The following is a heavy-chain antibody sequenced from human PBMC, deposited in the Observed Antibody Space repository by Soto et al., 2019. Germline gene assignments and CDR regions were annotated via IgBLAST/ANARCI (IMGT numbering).Heavy chain of an antibody. CDR3: VSLGELSFLGYFDY. V-gene: IGHV3-30-3*01. D-gene: IGHD3-16*02. Sequence: QVQLVESGGGVVQPGRSLRLSCAASGFTFSSYAMHWVRQAPGKGLEWVAVISYDGGNKYYADSVKGRFTISRDNSKNTLYLQMNSLRAEDTAVYYCVSLGELSFLGYFDYWGQGTLVTVSS. CDR2: ISYDGGNK. J-gene: IGHJ4*02. CDR1: GFTFSSYA.